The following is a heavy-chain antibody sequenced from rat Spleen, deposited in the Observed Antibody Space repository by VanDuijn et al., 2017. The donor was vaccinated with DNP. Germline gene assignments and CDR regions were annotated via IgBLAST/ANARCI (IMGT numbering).Heavy chain of an antibody. Sequence: EVQLVESGGGLVQPGRSLKLSCAASGFTFSDYYMAWVRQAPKKGLEWVASISYEGSGTYYGDSVKGRFTISRDNAKSTLYLQMNSLRSEDTATYYCASLNSAIVDYWGQGVMVTVSS. CDR3: ASLNSAIVDY. CDR1: GFTFSDYY. V-gene: IGHV5-22*01. CDR2: ISYEGSGT. J-gene: IGHJ2*01. D-gene: IGHD4-3*01.